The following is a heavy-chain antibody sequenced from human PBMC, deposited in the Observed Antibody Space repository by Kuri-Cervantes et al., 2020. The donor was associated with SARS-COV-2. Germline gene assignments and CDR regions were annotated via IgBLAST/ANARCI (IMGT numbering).Heavy chain of an antibody. D-gene: IGHD3-22*01. V-gene: IGHV3-21*01. Sequence: GGSLRLSCAASGFTFSSYSMNWVRQAPGKGLEWVSSISSSSSYIYYADSVKGRFTISRDNAKNSLYLQMNSLRAEDTAVYYCAKDGARGSGYSYYWGQGTLVTVSS. CDR1: GFTFSSYS. J-gene: IGHJ4*02. CDR3: AKDGARGSGYSYY. CDR2: ISSSSSYI.